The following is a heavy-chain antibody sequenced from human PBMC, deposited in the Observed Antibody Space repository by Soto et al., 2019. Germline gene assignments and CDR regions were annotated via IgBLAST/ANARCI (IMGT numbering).Heavy chain of an antibody. CDR1: GGSISSGGYS. D-gene: IGHD2-15*01. CDR3: GGGDLTTTPSFYGMDV. Sequence: SETLSLTFTVSGGSISSGGYSWSWIRQSPEKGLEWMGYIYYSRSTYYNPSLKSLVTISVDTSKNQFSLKLSSMTAADAAVYCRGGGDLTTTPSFYGMDVWGRRTRVTAAS. CDR2: IYYSRST. J-gene: IGHJ6*02. V-gene: IGHV4-61*08.